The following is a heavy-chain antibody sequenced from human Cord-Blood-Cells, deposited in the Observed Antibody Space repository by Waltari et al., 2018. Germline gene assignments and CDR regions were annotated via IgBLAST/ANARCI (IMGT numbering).Heavy chain of an antibody. V-gene: IGHV3-53*01. J-gene: IGHJ4*02. CDR1: GFTVSSNY. Sequence: EVQLVESGGGLIQPGGSLRLSCAASGFTVSSNYTSWVRQAPGKGLEWVSVIYSGGSTYYADSVKGRFTISRDNSKNTLYLKMNSLRAEDTAVYYCARHRESSSFDYWGQGTLVTVSS. D-gene: IGHD6-6*01. CDR2: IYSGGST. CDR3: ARHRESSSFDY.